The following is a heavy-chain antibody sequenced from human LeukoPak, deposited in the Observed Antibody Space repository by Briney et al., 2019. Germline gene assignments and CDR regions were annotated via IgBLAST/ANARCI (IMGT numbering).Heavy chain of an antibody. Sequence: GASVKVSCKASGYTFSNYNMNWVRPAAGQGLEWMAWINPDNGNTGYAQKFQGRVTLTRDTSISTAYMELSSLRSEDTAVYYCARALGDIVVAGGYWGQGTLVTVSS. CDR2: INPDNGNT. V-gene: IGHV1-8*01. D-gene: IGHD6-19*01. CDR1: GYTFSNYN. J-gene: IGHJ4*02. CDR3: ARALGDIVVAGGY.